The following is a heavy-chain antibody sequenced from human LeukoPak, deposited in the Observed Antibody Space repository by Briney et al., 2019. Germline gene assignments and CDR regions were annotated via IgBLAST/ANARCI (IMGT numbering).Heavy chain of an antibody. Sequence: PSETLSLTCTVSGCSISNYYLSWLRQPPGKGLEWMGYIYYSGSTNYNPSLKSRFTISIDTSKNQFSLKLSSGTAADTVVYYCARGTTVTTPDYWGQGPLVTVSS. CDR3: ARGTTVTTPDY. V-gene: IGHV4-59*08. CDR2: IYYSGST. D-gene: IGHD4-17*01. J-gene: IGHJ4*02. CDR1: GCSISNYY.